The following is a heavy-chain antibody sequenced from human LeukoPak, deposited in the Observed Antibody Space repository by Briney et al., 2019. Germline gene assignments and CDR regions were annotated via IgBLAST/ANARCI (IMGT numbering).Heavy chain of an antibody. CDR1: GYTFTGNY. V-gene: IGHV1-18*04. D-gene: IGHD2-8*01. CDR3: ARDGYAVLMVYARAFDI. CDR2: ISAYNGNT. J-gene: IGHJ3*02. Sequence: ASVKVSCKASGYTFTGNYMHWVRQAPGQGLEWMGWISAYNGNTNYAQKLQGRVTMTTDTSTSTAYMELRSLRSDDTAVYYCARDGYAVLMVYARAFDIWGQGTMVTVSS.